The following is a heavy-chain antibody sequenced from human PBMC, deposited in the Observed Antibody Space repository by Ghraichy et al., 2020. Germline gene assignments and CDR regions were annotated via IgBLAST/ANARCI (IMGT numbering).Heavy chain of an antibody. CDR2: IRYDGSNK. D-gene: IGHD3-22*01. V-gene: IGHV3-30*02. CDR3: AKDAKRITMIVVVITTGHFDY. Sequence: SCAASGFTFSSYGMHWVRQAPGKGLEWVAFIRYDGSNKYYADSVKGRFTISRDNSKNTLYLQMNSLRAEDTAVYYCAKDAKRITMIVVVITTGHFDYWGQGTLVTVSS. CDR1: GFTFSSYG. J-gene: IGHJ4*02.